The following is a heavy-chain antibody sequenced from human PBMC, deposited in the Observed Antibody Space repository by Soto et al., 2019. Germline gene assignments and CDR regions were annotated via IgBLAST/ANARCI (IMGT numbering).Heavy chain of an antibody. J-gene: IGHJ6*02. V-gene: IGHV2-70*01. D-gene: IGHD2-2*01. CDR3: ARIRLYCSSTSCSYYYYYGMDV. Sequence: VSGPTLVNPTQTLTLTCTFSGFSLSTSGMCVSWIRQPPGKALEWLALIDWDDDKYYSTSLKTRLTISKDTSKNQVVLTMTNMDPVDTATYYCARIRLYCSSTSCSYYYYYGMDVWGQGTTVTVSS. CDR1: GFSLSTSGMC. CDR2: IDWDDDK.